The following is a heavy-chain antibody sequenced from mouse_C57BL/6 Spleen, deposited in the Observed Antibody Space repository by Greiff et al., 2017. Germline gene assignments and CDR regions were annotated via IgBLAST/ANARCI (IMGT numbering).Heavy chain of an antibody. V-gene: IGHV5-9-1*02. J-gene: IGHJ3*01. CDR1: GFTFSSYA. Sequence: EVPLQESGEGLVKPGGSLKLSCAASGFTFSSYAMSWVRQTPEKRLEWVAYISSGGDYIYYADTVKGRFTISRDNARNTLYLQMSSLKSEDTAMYYCTRGYDYSFAYWGQGTLVTVSA. CDR3: TRGYDYSFAY. D-gene: IGHD2-4*01. CDR2: ISSGGDYI.